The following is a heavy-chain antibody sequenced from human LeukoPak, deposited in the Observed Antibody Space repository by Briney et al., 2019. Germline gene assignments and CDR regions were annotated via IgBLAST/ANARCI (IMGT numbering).Heavy chain of an antibody. Sequence: WGSLSLSCGVSGGSFSSFDMNCLLRASRGGLQGVSGITANNSNTYYADSVKGRFTISRVNAKNRLYLQINSLRGEDTAVYYCAAGRVEIWGQGTLVSVSS. V-gene: IGHV3-23*01. CDR3: AAGRVEI. J-gene: IGHJ4*02. CDR2: ITANNSNT. CDR1: GGSFSSFD. D-gene: IGHD2-15*01.